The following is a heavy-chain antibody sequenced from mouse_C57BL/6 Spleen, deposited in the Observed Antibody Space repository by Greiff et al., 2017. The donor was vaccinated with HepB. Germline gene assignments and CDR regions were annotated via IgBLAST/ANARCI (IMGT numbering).Heavy chain of an antibody. Sequence: EVQLQESGGGLVQPGGSMKLSCVASGFTFSNYWMNWVRQSPEKGLEWVAQIRLKSDNYATHYAESVKGRFTISRDESKSSVYLQMNNLRAEDTGIYYCSRWLLRRYAMDYWGQGTSVTVSS. CDR1: GFTFSNYW. CDR2: IRLKSDNYAT. D-gene: IGHD2-3*01. J-gene: IGHJ4*01. CDR3: SRWLLRRYAMDY. V-gene: IGHV6-3*01.